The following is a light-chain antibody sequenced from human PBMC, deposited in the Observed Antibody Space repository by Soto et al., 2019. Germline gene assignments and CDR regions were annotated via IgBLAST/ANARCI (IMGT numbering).Light chain of an antibody. V-gene: IGKV1-27*01. Sequence: DIQMTQSPSSLSASVGDRVTITCQASYGIINYLAWYQQKPGKVPKLLIYAASTLQSGVPSRFSGSGSGTDFTLTISSLQPEDGATYYCQKYNSLIFTFGPGTQVDIQ. J-gene: IGKJ3*01. CDR3: QKYNSLIFT. CDR2: AAS. CDR1: YGIINY.